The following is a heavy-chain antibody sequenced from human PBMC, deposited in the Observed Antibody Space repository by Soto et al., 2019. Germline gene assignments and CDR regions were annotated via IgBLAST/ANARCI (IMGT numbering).Heavy chain of an antibody. D-gene: IGHD5-12*01. CDR2: IIPIFGTA. CDR1: GGTFSSDA. J-gene: IGHJ4*02. CDR3: ASTPRDGYDKYYFDY. V-gene: IGHV1-69*01. Sequence: QVQLVQSGAEVKKPVSSVKVSCKASGGTFSSDAISWVRQAPGQGLEWMGGIIPIFGTANYAQKFQGSVTITADESTSTAYMELSRLRSEDTAVYYCASTPRDGYDKYYFDYWGQGTLVTVSS.